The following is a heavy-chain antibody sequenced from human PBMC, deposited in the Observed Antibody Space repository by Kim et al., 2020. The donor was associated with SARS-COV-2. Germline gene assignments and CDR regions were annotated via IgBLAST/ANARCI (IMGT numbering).Heavy chain of an antibody. CDR3: AKERSALSVWGCYCGMD. CDR1: GFTFSSYG. D-gene: IGHD3-16*01. J-gene: IGHJ6*01. CDR2: IWYDGSNT. V-gene: IGHV3-33*06. Sequence: GGSLRLSCAASGFTFSSYGMHWVRQAPGKGLEWVAVIWYDGSNTYYADSVKGRFTISRDNSKNTLYLQMNSLRAEDTAVYYCAKERSALSVWGCYCGMD.